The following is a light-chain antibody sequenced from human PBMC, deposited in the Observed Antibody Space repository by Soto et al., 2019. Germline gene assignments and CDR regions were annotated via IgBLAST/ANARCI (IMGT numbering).Light chain of an antibody. CDR2: DAS. CDR1: QSIDTN. Sequence: EIVLTQSPVTLSLSPGEGATLSCKASQSIDTNLGWYQQKPGQVPRLLIYDASLRATGIPARFTGSGSGTDFTLTISTLEPEDFEVYYCQQRGNWPPTWAFGQGTKVEVK. CDR3: QQRGNWPPTWA. V-gene: IGKV3-11*01. J-gene: IGKJ1*01.